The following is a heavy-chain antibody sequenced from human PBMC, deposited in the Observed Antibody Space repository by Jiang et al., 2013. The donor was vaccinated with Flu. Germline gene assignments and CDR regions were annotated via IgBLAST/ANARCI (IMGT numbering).Heavy chain of an antibody. J-gene: IGHJ6*02. D-gene: IGHD4-17*01. CDR2: MNPNSGNT. CDR1: GYTFTSYD. Sequence: SGAEVKKPGASVKVSCKASGYTFTSYDINWVRQATGQGLEWMGWMNPNSGNTGYAQKFQGRVTMTRNTSISTAYMELSSLRSEDTAVYYCARGGLPGFYDYGDYNADYYYYHMDVWGQGTTVTVSS. CDR3: ARGGLPGFYDYGDYNADYYYYHMDV. V-gene: IGHV1-8*01.